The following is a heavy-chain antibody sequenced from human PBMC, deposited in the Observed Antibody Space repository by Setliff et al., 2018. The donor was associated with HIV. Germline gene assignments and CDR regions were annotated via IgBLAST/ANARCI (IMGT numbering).Heavy chain of an antibody. D-gene: IGHD2-21*01. CDR1: GGAFSGYY. CDR2: VNHKGVA. V-gene: IGHV4-34*01. Sequence: SETLSLTCAVYGGAFSGYYWTWIRQSPGRGLEWIGEVNHKGVANYSPSLMRRATISADTSKNQFSLRLSSETAADTALYFCTRAQIAAPRPFDYWGQGTLVTVSS. CDR3: TRAQIAAPRPFDY. J-gene: IGHJ4*02.